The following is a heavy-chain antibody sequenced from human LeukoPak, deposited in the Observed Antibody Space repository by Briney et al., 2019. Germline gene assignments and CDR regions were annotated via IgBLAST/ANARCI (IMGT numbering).Heavy chain of an antibody. J-gene: IGHJ4*02. CDR2: INPSGGST. V-gene: IGHV1-46*01. Sequence: GASVKVSCTASGYTFTSYYMHWVRQAPGQGLEWMGIINPSGGSTSYAQKFQGRVTMTRDMSTSTVYMELSSLRSDDTAVYYCARDNRPYYYGSGSYYTDWGQGTLVTVSS. D-gene: IGHD3-10*01. CDR1: GYTFTSYY. CDR3: ARDNRPYYYGSGSYYTD.